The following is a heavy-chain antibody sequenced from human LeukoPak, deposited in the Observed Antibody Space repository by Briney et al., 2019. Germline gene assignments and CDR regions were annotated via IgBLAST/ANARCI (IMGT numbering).Heavy chain of an antibody. CDR1: RFIFSSYA. J-gene: IGHJ3*02. Sequence: GRSLRLSCAASRFIFSSYAMHWVRQAPGKGLEWVAVLSYDGSDKYYADSVKGRFTISRDNSRNTLYLQMNSLRTEDTAMYYCARGGSSWDFAFDIWGQGTMVTVSS. D-gene: IGHD6-13*01. CDR2: LSYDGSDK. CDR3: ARGGSSWDFAFDI. V-gene: IGHV3-30*04.